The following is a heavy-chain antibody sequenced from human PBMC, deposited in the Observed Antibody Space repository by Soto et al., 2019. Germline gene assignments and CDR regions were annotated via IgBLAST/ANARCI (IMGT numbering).Heavy chain of an antibody. V-gene: IGHV4-59*01. J-gene: IGHJ6*02. D-gene: IGHD2-21*02. Sequence: SETLSLTCAVSGGSISGYYWSWIRQPPGKGLEWIGYMYNTGSTVYNPSFKSRVTISVDTSKNQFSLKLNSVTAADTAVYYCARDLWGYCGTDCYPLDVWGQGTTGTVSS. CDR3: ARDLWGYCGTDCYPLDV. CDR2: MYNTGST. CDR1: GGSISGYY.